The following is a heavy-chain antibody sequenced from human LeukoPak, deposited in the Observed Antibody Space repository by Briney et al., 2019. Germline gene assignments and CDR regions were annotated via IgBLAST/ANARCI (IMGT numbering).Heavy chain of an antibody. J-gene: IGHJ6*03. V-gene: IGHV3-23*01. Sequence: GGSLRLSCAASGFTFSSYAMSWVRQAPGKGLEWVSAISGSGGSTYYADSVKGRFTISRDNSKNTLYLQMNSLRAEDTAVYYCAKGLHRSSSWNCYYYMDVWGKGTTVTVSS. CDR1: GFTFSSYA. D-gene: IGHD6-13*01. CDR3: AKGLHRSSSWNCYYYMDV. CDR2: ISGSGGST.